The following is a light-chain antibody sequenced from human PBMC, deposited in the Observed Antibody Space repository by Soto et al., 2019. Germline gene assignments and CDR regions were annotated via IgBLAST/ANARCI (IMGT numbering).Light chain of an antibody. CDR3: AAWDDRLNGPSYV. V-gene: IGLV1-44*01. Sequence: VLTQPPSVSGTPGQTVTISCSGSTSNIGSNPVNWYQQLPGTAPRPLISTNNQRPSGVPDRFSGSRSGTSASLAISGLQSEDEADYYCAAWDDRLNGPSYVFGTGTKVTVL. J-gene: IGLJ1*01. CDR2: TNN. CDR1: TSNIGSNP.